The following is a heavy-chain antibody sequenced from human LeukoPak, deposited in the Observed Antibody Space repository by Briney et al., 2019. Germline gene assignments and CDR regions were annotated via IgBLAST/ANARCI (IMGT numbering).Heavy chain of an antibody. CDR2: IYTSGST. J-gene: IGHJ4*02. CDR3: ASSGWYLSSFN. V-gene: IGHV4-4*07. Sequence: SETLSLTCTVSGGSISSYYWSWIRQPAGKGLEWIGRIYTSGSTNYNPSLKSRVTISVDTSKNQFSLKLSSVTAADTAVYYCASSGWYLSSFNWGQGTLVTVSS. CDR1: GGSISSYY. D-gene: IGHD6-19*01.